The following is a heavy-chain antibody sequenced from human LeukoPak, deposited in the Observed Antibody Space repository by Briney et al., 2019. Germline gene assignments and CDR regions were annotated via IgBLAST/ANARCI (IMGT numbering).Heavy chain of an antibody. V-gene: IGHV4-59*01. J-gene: IGHJ4*02. CDR2: IYDREIT. CDR1: GGSISSYY. CDR3: ARGRTFDN. Sequence: SEPLSLTCTVSGGSISSYYWSWIRQPPGKGLEWIGNIYDREITKYNHSLKSRVTISVDTSKNQFSLRLSSVTAADTAVYYCARGRTFDNWGQGNLDPVSS.